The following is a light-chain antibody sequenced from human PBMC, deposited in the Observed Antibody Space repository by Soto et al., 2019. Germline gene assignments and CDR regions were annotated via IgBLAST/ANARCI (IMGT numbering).Light chain of an antibody. J-gene: IGKJ3*01. CDR1: QSISSSY. CDR3: QQYGSSRFT. Sequence: EIVLTQSPATLSLSPGERATLSCRASQSISSSYLAWYQQNPRQAPRLLVYGSSRRATGIPDRCSGSGSGTDFTLTISRLEPEDFALYYCQQYGSSRFTFGPGTKVDIK. CDR2: GSS. V-gene: IGKV3-20*01.